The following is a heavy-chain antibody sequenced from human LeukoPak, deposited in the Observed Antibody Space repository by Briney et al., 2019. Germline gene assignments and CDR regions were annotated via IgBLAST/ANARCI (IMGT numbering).Heavy chain of an antibody. Sequence: SGGSLRLSCAASGFTISSYWMSWVRQAPGKGLEWVASIKQDGSEKYYVDSVKGRFAISRDNAKNSLHLQMNSLRAEDTAVYYCARSQSGGFDYWGQGTLVTVSS. V-gene: IGHV3-7*01. D-gene: IGHD3-16*01. CDR1: GFTISSYW. CDR2: IKQDGSEK. J-gene: IGHJ4*02. CDR3: ARSQSGGFDY.